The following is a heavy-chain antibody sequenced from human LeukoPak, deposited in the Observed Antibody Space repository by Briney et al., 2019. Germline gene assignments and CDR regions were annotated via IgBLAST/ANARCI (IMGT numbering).Heavy chain of an antibody. V-gene: IGHV4-59*08. D-gene: IGHD6-13*01. CDR1: GGSISSYY. J-gene: IGHJ4*02. CDR3: ARHPSAAAKLLFDY. Sequence: SETLSLTCTVSGGSISSYYWSWIRQPPGKGLEWIGYIYYSGSTNYNPSLKSRVTISVDTSKNQFSLKLSSVTAADTAVYYCARHPSAAAKLLFDYWGQGTLVTVSS. CDR2: IYYSGST.